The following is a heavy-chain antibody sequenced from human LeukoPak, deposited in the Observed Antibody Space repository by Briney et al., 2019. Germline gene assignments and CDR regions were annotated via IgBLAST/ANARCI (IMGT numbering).Heavy chain of an antibody. V-gene: IGHV3-49*03. CDR1: GFTFGDYT. CDR3: TRDPPIRY. Sequence: GGSLRLSCTASGFTFGDYTITWIRQAPGKGLEWVGFIRNKADGGTPEYAASAKGRFIISRDDSKSIAYLQLNSLKTDDTAVYYCTRDPPIRYWGQGTLVSVSS. CDR2: IRNKADGGTP. D-gene: IGHD3-3*02. J-gene: IGHJ4*02.